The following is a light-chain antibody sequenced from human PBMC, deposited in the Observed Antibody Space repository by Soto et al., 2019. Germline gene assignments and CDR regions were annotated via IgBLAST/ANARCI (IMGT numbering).Light chain of an antibody. Sequence: QSVLTQPASVSGSPGQSITLSCTGTSSDVGGYNYVSWYQQHPGKAPKLMIYEVSNRPSGVSNRFSGSKSGNTASLTISVLQAEDEADYYCSSYTSSSTLYVFGTGTKV. CDR3: SSYTSSSTLYV. J-gene: IGLJ1*01. V-gene: IGLV2-14*01. CDR1: SSDVGGYNY. CDR2: EVS.